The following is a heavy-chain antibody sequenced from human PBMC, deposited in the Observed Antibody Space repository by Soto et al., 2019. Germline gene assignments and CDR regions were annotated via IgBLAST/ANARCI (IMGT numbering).Heavy chain of an antibody. J-gene: IGHJ5*02. D-gene: IGHD3-22*01. CDR2: ISAYNGNT. V-gene: IGHV1-18*01. Sequence: QVQLVQSGAEVKKPGASVKVSCKASGYTFTSYGISWVRQAPGQGLEWMGWISAYNGNTNYAQKLQGRVTXXTXTXXSTAYMELRSLRSDDTAVYYCAREGYYDSSGYLEAWGQGTLVTVSS. CDR3: AREGYYDSSGYLEA. CDR1: GYTFTSYG.